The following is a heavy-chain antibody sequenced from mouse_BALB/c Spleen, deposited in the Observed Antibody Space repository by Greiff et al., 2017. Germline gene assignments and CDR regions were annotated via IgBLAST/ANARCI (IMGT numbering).Heavy chain of an antibody. V-gene: IGHV2-6-7*01. J-gene: IGHJ3*01. CDR2: IWGDGST. Sequence: VMLVESGPGLVAPSQSLSITCTVSGFSLTGYGVNWVRQPPGKGLEWLGMIWGDGSTDYNSALKSRLSISKDNSKSQVFLKMNSLQTDDTARYYCSREGYGSSYPFAYWGQGTLVTVSA. D-gene: IGHD1-1*01. CDR1: GFSLTGYG. CDR3: SREGYGSSYPFAY.